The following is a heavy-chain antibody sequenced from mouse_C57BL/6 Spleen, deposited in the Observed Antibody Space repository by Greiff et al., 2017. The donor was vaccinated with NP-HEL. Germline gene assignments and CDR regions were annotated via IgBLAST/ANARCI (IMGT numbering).Heavy chain of an antibody. CDR1: GFTFSNYW. J-gene: IGHJ2*01. V-gene: IGHV6-3*01. CDR3: TGGYYYGSSYEVDY. D-gene: IGHD1-1*01. CDR2: IRLKSDNYAT. Sequence: EVQLVESGGGLVQPGGSMKLSCVASGFTFSNYWMNWVRQSPEKGLEWVAQIRLKSDNYATHYAESVKGRFTISRDDSKSSVYLQMNNLRAEDTGIYYCTGGYYYGSSYEVDYWGQGTTLTVSS.